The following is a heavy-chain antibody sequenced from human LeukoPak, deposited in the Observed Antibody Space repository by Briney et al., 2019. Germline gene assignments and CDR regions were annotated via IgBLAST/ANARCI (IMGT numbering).Heavy chain of an antibody. Sequence: PGGSLRLSCAASGFTFSSYGMHWVRQAPGKGLEWVAVISYDGSNVYYIDSVKGRFTVSRDNSKNTLYLQMDSLRTEDTAVYYCVCGYSYGYPFDYWGQGTLVTVSS. J-gene: IGHJ4*02. D-gene: IGHD5-18*01. CDR3: VCGYSYGYPFDY. CDR1: GFTFSSYG. CDR2: ISYDGSNV. V-gene: IGHV3-30*03.